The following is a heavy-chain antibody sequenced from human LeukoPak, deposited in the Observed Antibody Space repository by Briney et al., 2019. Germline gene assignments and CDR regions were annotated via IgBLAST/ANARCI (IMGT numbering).Heavy chain of an antibody. Sequence: SETLSLTCTVSGGSISSGGYYWSWIRQPPGKGLEWIGYIYHSGSTYYNPSLKSRVTISVDRSKNQFSLKLSSVTAADTAVYYCARAPYSSYGDYWGQGTLVTVAS. CDR2: IYHSGST. V-gene: IGHV4-30-2*01. CDR1: GGSISSGGYY. CDR3: ARAPYSSYGDY. J-gene: IGHJ4*02. D-gene: IGHD3-22*01.